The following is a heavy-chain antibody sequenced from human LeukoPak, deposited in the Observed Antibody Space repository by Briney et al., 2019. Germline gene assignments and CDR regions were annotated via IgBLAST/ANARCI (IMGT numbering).Heavy chain of an antibody. Sequence: GGSLRLSCAASGFTFDDYAMHWVRHAPGKGLEWVSGISWNSGSIGYADSVKGRFTISRDNAKNSLYLQMNSLRAEDTALYYCAKATYAFDIWGQGTMVTVSS. J-gene: IGHJ3*02. CDR3: AKATYAFDI. CDR2: ISWNSGSI. CDR1: GFTFDDYA. V-gene: IGHV3-9*01.